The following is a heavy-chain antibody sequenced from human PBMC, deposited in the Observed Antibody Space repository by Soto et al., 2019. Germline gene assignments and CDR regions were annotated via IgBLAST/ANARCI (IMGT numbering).Heavy chain of an antibody. CDR2: ISDTGGST. V-gene: IGHV3-23*01. Sequence: PGGSLRVSCEASGFSFRHYAVNWVRQTPGKGLEWVSGISDTGGSTYYGDAVRGRFTISRDNSKNTLYLQMISLRAEDTAVYFCAKDRWGSIATGSSFESWGQGALVTVSS. CDR3: AKDRWGSIATGSSFES. D-gene: IGHD6-25*01. J-gene: IGHJ4*02. CDR1: GFSFRHYA.